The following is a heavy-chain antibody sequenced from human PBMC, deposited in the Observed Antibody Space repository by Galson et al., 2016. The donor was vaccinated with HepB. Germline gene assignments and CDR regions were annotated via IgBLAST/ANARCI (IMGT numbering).Heavy chain of an antibody. D-gene: IGHD6-6*01. Sequence: SLRLSCAASGFTFSSYNMIWVRQAPGKGLEWVSSISSRSHYIYYADSVKGRFTISRENAKISLYLQMNSLRVEDTAVYYCARHCDPKDSSSNWFDPWGQGTLVTVSS. V-gene: IGHV3-21*01. CDR3: ARHCDPKDSSSNWFDP. J-gene: IGHJ5*02. CDR1: GFTFSSYN. CDR2: ISSRSHYI.